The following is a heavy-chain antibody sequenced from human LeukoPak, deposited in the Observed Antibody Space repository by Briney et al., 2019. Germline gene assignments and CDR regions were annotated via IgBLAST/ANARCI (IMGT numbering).Heavy chain of an antibody. D-gene: IGHD5-24*01. J-gene: IGHJ4*02. CDR3: ARGDGYNPGLFDY. V-gene: IGHV4-61*01. Sequence: SETLSLTCSVSGGSISSGSYYWSWIRQPPGKGLEWIGYIYYSGSTNYNPSLKSRVTISVDTSKNQFSLKLSSVTAADTAVYYCARGDGYNPGLFDYWGQGTLVTVSS. CDR2: IYYSGST. CDR1: GGSISSGSYY.